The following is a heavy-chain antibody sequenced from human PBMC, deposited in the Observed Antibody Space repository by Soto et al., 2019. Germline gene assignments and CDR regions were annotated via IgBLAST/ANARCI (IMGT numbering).Heavy chain of an antibody. CDR1: GGSISSGGYY. CDR2: IYYSGST. Sequence: NPSETLSLTCTVSGGSISSGGYYWSWIRQHPGKGLEWIGYIYYSGSTYYNPSLKSRVTISVDTSKNQFSLKLSSVTAADTAVYYCVSESSGYSHNWFDPLGQGTLGAVS. CDR3: VSESSGYSHNWFDP. V-gene: IGHV4-31*03. J-gene: IGHJ5*02. D-gene: IGHD2-2*03.